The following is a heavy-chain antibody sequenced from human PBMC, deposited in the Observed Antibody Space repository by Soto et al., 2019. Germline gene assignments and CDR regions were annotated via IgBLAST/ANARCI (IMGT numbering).Heavy chain of an antibody. CDR3: AKVYWERSRYYYYGMDV. V-gene: IGHV3-30*18. D-gene: IGHD1-26*01. J-gene: IGHJ6*02. Sequence: GGSLRLSCAASGFTFSSYGMHWVRQAPGKGLEWVAVISYDGSNKYYADSVKGRFTISRDNSKNTLYLQMNSLRAEDTAVYYCAKVYWERSRYYYYGMDVWGQGTTVTVS. CDR1: GFTFSSYG. CDR2: ISYDGSNK.